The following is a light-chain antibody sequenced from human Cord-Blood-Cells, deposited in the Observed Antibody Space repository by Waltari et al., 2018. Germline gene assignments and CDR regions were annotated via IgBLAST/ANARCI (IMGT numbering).Light chain of an antibody. J-gene: IGKJ2*01. CDR2: AEA. Sequence: DIQMTQSPSSLSASVGDRVTITCLASQSITSSLNWYQQKPGKAPKLLIYAEASLQSGGLSRFSGSGSGTDFTVTISRLQPEDFATDYCQQSYSTPYTFGQRTKLEIK. CDR3: QQSYSTPYT. CDR1: QSITSS. V-gene: IGKV1-39*01.